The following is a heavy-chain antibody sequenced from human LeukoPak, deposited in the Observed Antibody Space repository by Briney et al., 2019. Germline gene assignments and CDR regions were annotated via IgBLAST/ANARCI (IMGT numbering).Heavy chain of an antibody. CDR1: GFTFSSYS. CDR3: ARGGRGMAAGFDY. J-gene: IGHJ4*02. Sequence: GGSLRLSCAASGFTFSSYSMNWGRQAPGQGLEWGSSISSSSSYIYYADSVKGRFTISRDNAKSSLYLQMNSLRAEDTAVYYCARGGRGMAAGFDYWGQGTPVTVSS. V-gene: IGHV3-21*01. D-gene: IGHD6-13*01. CDR2: ISSSSSYI.